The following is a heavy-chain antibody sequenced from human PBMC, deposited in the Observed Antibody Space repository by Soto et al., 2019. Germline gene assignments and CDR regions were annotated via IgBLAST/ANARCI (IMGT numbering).Heavy chain of an antibody. CDR1: GGSISSGDYS. J-gene: IGHJ4*02. V-gene: IGHV4-30-2*01. D-gene: IGHD3-22*01. CDR2: IYHSGST. CDR3: ARGHDSNDN. Sequence: SETLSLTCAVSGGSISSGDYSWSWIRQPPGKGLEWIGYIYHSGSTYYNPSLKSRVTISIDSSKNQFSLKLTSVTAADTAVYYCARGHDSNDNWGQGTLVTVSS.